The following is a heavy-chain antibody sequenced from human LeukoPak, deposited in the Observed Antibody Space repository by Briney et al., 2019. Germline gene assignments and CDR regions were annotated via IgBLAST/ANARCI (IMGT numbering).Heavy chain of an antibody. J-gene: IGHJ4*02. CDR2: MNPYNGDR. CDR1: GYTFTTYH. D-gene: IGHD4-17*01. Sequence: GASVKVSCKTSGYTFTTYHINWVRQATGQGLGWLGWMNPYNGDRGYAQRFQGRLSITSDTSISTAYMELSSLKSDDTAVYFCARTTSLTASGYDCWGQGTLVTVSS. V-gene: IGHV1-8*03. CDR3: ARTTSLTASGYDC.